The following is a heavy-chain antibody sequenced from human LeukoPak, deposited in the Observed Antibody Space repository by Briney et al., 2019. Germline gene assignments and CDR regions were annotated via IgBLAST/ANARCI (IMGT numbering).Heavy chain of an antibody. V-gene: IGHV4-30-2*01. D-gene: IGHD4-23*01. CDR1: GGSISSGGYY. CDR2: IYHSGST. J-gene: IGHJ6*03. Sequence: SETLSLTCTVSGGSISSGGYYWSWIRQPPGKGLEWIGYIYHSGSTYYNPSLKSRVTISVDRSKNQFSLKLSSVTAADTAVYYCARDTVAARWPSRYYYMDVWGKGTTVTVSS. CDR3: ARDTVAARWPSRYYYMDV.